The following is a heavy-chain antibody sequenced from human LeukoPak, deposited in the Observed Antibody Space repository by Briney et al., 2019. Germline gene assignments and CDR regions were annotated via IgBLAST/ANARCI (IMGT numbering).Heavy chain of an antibody. CDR3: ARDLTTVTN. CDR1: GFTISSYS. CDR2: ISSGSSAI. J-gene: IGHJ4*02. Sequence: GGTLRLSCAASGFTISSYSMNWVRQAPGKGLEWVSYISSGSSAIYYASSVKGRFTISRDNAKNSLYLQMNSLRAEDTAVYYCARDLTTVTNWGQGTLVTVSS. V-gene: IGHV3-48*01. D-gene: IGHD4-11*01.